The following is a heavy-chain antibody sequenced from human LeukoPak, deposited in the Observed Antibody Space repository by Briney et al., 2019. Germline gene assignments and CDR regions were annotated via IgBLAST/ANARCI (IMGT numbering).Heavy chain of an antibody. J-gene: IGHJ4*02. Sequence: PSETLSLTCTVSGYSISSGYYWGWIRQPPGKGLEWIGSIYHSGSTYYNPSLKSRVTISVDTPKNQFSLKLSSVTAADTAVYYCARGYSGYDPPPDYWGQGTLVTVSS. CDR2: IYHSGST. V-gene: IGHV4-38-2*02. CDR1: GYSISSGYY. CDR3: ARGYSGYDPPPDY. D-gene: IGHD5-12*01.